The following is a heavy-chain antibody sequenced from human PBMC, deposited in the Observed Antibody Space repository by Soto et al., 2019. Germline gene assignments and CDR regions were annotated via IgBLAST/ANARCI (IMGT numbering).Heavy chain of an antibody. D-gene: IGHD6-13*01. J-gene: IGHJ6*02. CDR3: ARRKDSSRYFYGMDV. V-gene: IGHV4-34*01. Sequence: WTWIRQSPRGGLEWLAEVHHTGTSYYNPSLKSRLAVSVDTSRNQFSLNLTSLTAADTATYYCARRKDSSRYFYGMDVWGQGTTVVVSS. CDR2: VHHTGTS.